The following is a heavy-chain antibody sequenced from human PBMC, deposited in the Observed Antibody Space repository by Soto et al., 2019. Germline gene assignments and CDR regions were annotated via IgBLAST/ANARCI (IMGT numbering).Heavy chain of an antibody. CDR2: IYYSGST. J-gene: IGHJ6*02. D-gene: IGHD5-18*01. Sequence: SETQSLTCPVSGVSISSYYWSWIRPHPGKGLGWIGYIYYSGSTNYNLSLKSRVTISVDTSKNQFSLKLSSVTAADTAVYYCARGLDTAVANYYYYYGMDVWGQGTTVTVSS. CDR1: GVSISSYY. CDR3: ARGLDTAVANYYYYYGMDV. V-gene: IGHV4-59*01.